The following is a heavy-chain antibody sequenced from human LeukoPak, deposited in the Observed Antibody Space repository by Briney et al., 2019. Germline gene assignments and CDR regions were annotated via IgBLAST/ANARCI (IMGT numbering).Heavy chain of an antibody. V-gene: IGHV1-2*02. CDR1: GYTFTGYY. CDR3: ARDFDYSNEGFDY. CDR2: INPNSGGA. D-gene: IGHD4-11*01. Sequence: ASVKVSCKASGYTFTGYYMHWVRQAPGQGLEWMGWINPNSGGANYAQKFQGRVTMTRDTSISTAYMELSRLRSDDTAVYYCARDFDYSNEGFDYWGQGTLVTVSS. J-gene: IGHJ4*02.